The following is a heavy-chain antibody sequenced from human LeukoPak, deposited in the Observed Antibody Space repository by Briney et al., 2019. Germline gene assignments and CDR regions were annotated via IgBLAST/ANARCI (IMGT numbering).Heavy chain of an antibody. D-gene: IGHD3-22*01. Sequence: PSETLSLTCTVSGGSISSYYCSWIRQPPGKGLEWVGYIYHSGRTNYHPSLKSRVTLSVDTSKNQSSLWLSSLTPAVPAVFLRACLTTADAFDIWGQGTMVTVSP. V-gene: IGHV4-59*01. CDR2: IYHSGRT. CDR1: GGSISSYY. J-gene: IGHJ3*02. CDR3: ACLTTADAFDI.